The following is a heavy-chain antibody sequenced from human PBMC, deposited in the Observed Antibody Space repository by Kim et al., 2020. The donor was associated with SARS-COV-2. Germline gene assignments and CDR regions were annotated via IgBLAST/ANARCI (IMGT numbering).Heavy chain of an antibody. CDR3: AKIHLGDLDTTTSYAHDY. Sequence: GGSLRLSCVVSGITFRSYGMHWVRQAPGKGLEWVAVISHDGSYKYYADSVKGRFTLSRDNSKNTLYLQMNSLRAEDTAVYYCAKIHLGDLDTTTSYAHDYWGQGTLVTVSS. J-gene: IGHJ4*02. D-gene: IGHD3-22*01. CDR1: GITFRSYG. V-gene: IGHV3-30*18. CDR2: ISHDGSYK.